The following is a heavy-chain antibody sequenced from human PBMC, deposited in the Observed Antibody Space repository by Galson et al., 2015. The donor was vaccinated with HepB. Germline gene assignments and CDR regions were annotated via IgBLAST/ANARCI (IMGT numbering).Heavy chain of an antibody. V-gene: IGHV3-48*02. J-gene: IGHJ2*01. CDR1: GFMFSSYN. Sequence: SLRFSCAASGFMFSSYNMNWVRQAPGKGLEWVSYISGSSSRTYYADSVKGRFTISRDNAKNSLYLQMNSLRDEDTAVYYCARDDDSSGDLLPIGCYFDLWGRGTLVTVSS. CDR2: ISGSSSRT. D-gene: IGHD3-22*01. CDR3: ARDDDSSGDLLPIGCYFDL.